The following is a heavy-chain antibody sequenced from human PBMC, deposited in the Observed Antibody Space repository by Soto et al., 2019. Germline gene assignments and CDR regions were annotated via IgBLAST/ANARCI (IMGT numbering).Heavy chain of an antibody. J-gene: IGHJ6*02. CDR2: VYYSWSS. Sequence: PSETLSLTCTVSGGSISSSSYYWGWIRQPPGKGLEWIGYVYYSWSSTYNPSLQSRVTISLDTSKSQFSLKLTSVTATDTAVYYCARQGFEALHGLVDVWGQGTTVTVSS. D-gene: IGHD3-10*01. CDR3: ARQGFEALHGLVDV. CDR1: GGSISSSSYY. V-gene: IGHV4-39*01.